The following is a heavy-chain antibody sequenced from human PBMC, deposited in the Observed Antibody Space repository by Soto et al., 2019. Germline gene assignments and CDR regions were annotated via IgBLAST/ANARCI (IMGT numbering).Heavy chain of an antibody. CDR2: IYYSGCT. Sequence: SETLSLTCSVSGDSVSSASYSWAWIRQPPGKGLEWIGYIYYSGCTSYSPSLKSRVTISVDTSKNQFSLKLSSVTAADTAVYYCARRYGGNFDYWGQGTLVTVSS. J-gene: IGHJ4*02. CDR1: GDSVSSASYS. CDR3: ARRYGGNFDY. D-gene: IGHD3-16*01. V-gene: IGHV4-61*01.